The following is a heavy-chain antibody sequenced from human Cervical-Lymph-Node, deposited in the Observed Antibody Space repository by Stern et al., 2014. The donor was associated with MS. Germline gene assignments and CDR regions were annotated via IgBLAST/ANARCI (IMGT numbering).Heavy chain of an antibody. CDR1: GFTFSSYS. CDR3: ARVNEGFWYLDL. V-gene: IGHV3-21*01. CDR2: ISSSGSFI. J-gene: IGHJ2*01. Sequence: EVQLVESGGGLVKPGGSLRLSCAASGFTFSSYSMNWVRQAPGKGLEWFSSISSSGSFIYYADSVKGRFTISRDNAKNSLYLQMNSLRAEDTALYYCARVNEGFWYLDLWGRGTLVTASS.